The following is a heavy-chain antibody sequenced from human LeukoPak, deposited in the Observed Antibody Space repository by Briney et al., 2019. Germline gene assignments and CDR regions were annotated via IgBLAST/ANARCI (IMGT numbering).Heavy chain of an antibody. CDR3: ARGGGYCSSTSCRYNWFDP. CDR2: IYSGGST. Sequence: GGSLRLSCAASGLTVSSNYMSWVRQAPGKGLEWVSVIYSGGSTYYADSVKGRFTISRDNSKNTLYLQMNSLRAEDTAVYYCARGGGYCSSTSCRYNWFDPWGQGTLVTVSS. J-gene: IGHJ5*02. CDR1: GLTVSSNY. V-gene: IGHV3-53*01. D-gene: IGHD2-2*01.